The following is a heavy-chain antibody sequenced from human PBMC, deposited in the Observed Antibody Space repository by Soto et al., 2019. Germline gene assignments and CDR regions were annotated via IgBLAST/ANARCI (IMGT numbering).Heavy chain of an antibody. Sequence: GGSLRLSCAASGFTFSSYSMNWVRQAPGKGLEWVSYISSSSSNIYYANSVKGRFTISRDNAKNSLYLQMNSLRAEDTSVYYCASANSVRSHISPRSELGEWGQGTLVTVSS. J-gene: IGHJ1*01. V-gene: IGHV3-48*04. D-gene: IGHD2-8*01. CDR3: ASANSVRSHISPRSELGE. CDR2: ISSSSSNI. CDR1: GFTFSSYS.